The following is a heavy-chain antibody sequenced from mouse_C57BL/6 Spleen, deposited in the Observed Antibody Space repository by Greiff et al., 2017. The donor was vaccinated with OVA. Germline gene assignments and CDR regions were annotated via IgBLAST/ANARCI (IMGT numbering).Heavy chain of an antibody. J-gene: IGHJ3*01. D-gene: IGHD2-2*01. Sequence: EVQVVESGGGLVKPGGSLKLSCAASGFTFSDYGMHWVRQAPEKGLEWVAYISSGSSTIYYADTVKGRFTISRDNAKNTLFLQMTSLRSEDTAMYYCARPYGSTWFAYWGQGTLVTVSA. V-gene: IGHV5-17*01. CDR1: GFTFSDYG. CDR2: ISSGSSTI. CDR3: ARPYGSTWFAY.